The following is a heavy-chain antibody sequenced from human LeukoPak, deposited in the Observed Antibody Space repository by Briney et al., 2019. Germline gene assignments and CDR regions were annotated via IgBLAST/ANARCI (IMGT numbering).Heavy chain of an antibody. D-gene: IGHD3-22*01. V-gene: IGHV3-9*03. CDR1: GFTFDDYA. Sequence: GGSLRLSCAASGFTFDDYAMHWVRQPPGKGLEWVSGISWNSGSLKYADSVKGRFTISRDNAKNSLYLQMNSLRAEDMALYYCAKSYDSSGYTGRGAFDVWGQGTMVTVSS. CDR2: ISWNSGSL. J-gene: IGHJ3*01. CDR3: AKSYDSSGYTGRGAFDV.